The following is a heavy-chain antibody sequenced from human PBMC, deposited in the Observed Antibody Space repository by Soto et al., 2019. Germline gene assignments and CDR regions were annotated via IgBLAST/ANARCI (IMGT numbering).Heavy chain of an antibody. Sequence: SETLSLTCAVSGGSISSGGYSWSWIRQPPGKGLEWIGYIYHSGSTYYNPSLKSRVTISVDRSKNQFSLKLSSVTAADTAVYYCARAQAHFDWPRKNYYYYGMDVWGQGTTVTVSS. D-gene: IGHD3-9*01. CDR2: IYHSGST. CDR3: ARAQAHFDWPRKNYYYYGMDV. J-gene: IGHJ6*02. V-gene: IGHV4-30-2*01. CDR1: GGSISSGGYS.